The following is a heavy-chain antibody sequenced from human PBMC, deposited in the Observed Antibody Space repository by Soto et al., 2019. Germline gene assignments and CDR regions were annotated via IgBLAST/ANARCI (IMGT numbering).Heavy chain of an antibody. V-gene: IGHV1-3*01. CDR3: AKPDRDSSGFYFFDY. CDR1: GYTFTHCS. D-gene: IGHD3-22*01. Sequence: RASVKVSCKASGYTFTHCSMHWVRQAPGQRLEWMGWINGGNGYTEYSQKFQGRVTITRDTSASTAYMELSGLTSEDTAVYYCAKPDRDSSGFYFFDYWGQGTLVTVSS. CDR2: INGGNGYT. J-gene: IGHJ4*02.